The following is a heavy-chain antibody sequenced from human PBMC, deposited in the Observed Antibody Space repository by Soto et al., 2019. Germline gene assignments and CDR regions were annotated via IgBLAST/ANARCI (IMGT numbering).Heavy chain of an antibody. Sequence: GGSMRLSCAASGFTFGSYGMHWVRQAPGKGLEWVAGISYDGSKKYYGESVKGRFTISSDNSKSTLYLQMNSLRVEDTAVYYCAKAIENYSTGYYKPFYYFGVDVWGQGTTVTVSS. J-gene: IGHJ6*02. CDR3: AKAIENYSTGYYKPFYYFGVDV. CDR1: GFTFGSYG. CDR2: ISYDGSKK. D-gene: IGHD3-22*01. V-gene: IGHV3-30*18.